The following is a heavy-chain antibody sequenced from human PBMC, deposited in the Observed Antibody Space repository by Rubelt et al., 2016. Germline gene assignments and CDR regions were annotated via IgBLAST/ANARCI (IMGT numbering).Heavy chain of an antibody. D-gene: IGHD2-15*01. Sequence: ANIKQDGSEKYYVDSVKGRFTISRDNAKNSLYLQMNSLRAEDTAMYYCARDLGSGRDYWGQGTLVTASS. J-gene: IGHJ4*02. CDR2: IKQDGSEK. V-gene: IGHV3-7*03. CDR3: ARDLGSGRDY.